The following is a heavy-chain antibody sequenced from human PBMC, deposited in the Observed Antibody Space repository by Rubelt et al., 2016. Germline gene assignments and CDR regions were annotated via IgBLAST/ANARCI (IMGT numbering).Heavy chain of an antibody. D-gene: IGHD2-15*01. CDR2: ITPDSGGP. CDR3: TQNTPHTPS. CDR1: GYTFTGYY. J-gene: IGHJ4*02. Sequence: QVQLVQSGSELKKPGASVEVSCKASGYTFTGYYMHWVRQAPGQGLEWMGRITPDSGGPNYAQKFQGRVTMTRDTAISTAYMEVSGLKSDDTAVYYCTQNTPHTPSWGQGTLVTVSS. V-gene: IGHV1-2*06.